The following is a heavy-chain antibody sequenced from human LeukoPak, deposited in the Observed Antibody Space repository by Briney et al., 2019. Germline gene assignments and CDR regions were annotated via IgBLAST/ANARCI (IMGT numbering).Heavy chain of an antibody. CDR3: ARGWDYDSGGRPTAYVY. CDR1: GGTFSSYA. Sequence: SVRVSCKASGGTFSSYAISWVRQAPGQGLEWMGGIIPIFGTANYAQKFQGKVTITADESTSTAYMELSSLRSEDTAIYYCARGWDYDSGGRPTAYVYWGQGTLVSVSS. CDR2: IIPIFGTA. D-gene: IGHD3-22*01. V-gene: IGHV1-69*13. J-gene: IGHJ4*02.